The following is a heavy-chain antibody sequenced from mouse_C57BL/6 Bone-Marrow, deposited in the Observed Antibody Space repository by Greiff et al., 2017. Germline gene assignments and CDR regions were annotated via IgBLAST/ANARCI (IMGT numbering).Heavy chain of an antibody. CDR3: ARSRYFDV. Sequence: QVQLQQPGAELVMPGASVKLSCTASGYTFTSYWMHWVKQRPGQGLEWIGEIDPSDSYTNYTQKFKGKATLTADKSSSTAYMQFSSLTSEDSAIYYCARSRYFDVWGTGTTVTVSS. V-gene: IGHV1-69*01. CDR1: GYTFTSYW. CDR2: IDPSDSYT. J-gene: IGHJ1*03.